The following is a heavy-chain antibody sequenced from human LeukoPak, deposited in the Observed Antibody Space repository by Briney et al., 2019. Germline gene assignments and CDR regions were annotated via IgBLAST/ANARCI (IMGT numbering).Heavy chain of an antibody. Sequence: GGSLRLSCAASGFTFSDYYMSWIRQAPGKGLEWVSYISSSGTTIYYADSVKGRFTISRDNAKNSLYLQTNSLRAEDTAVYYCARGYSITIHAFDIWGQGTMVTVSS. D-gene: IGHD3-3*01. CDR1: GFTFSDYY. CDR2: ISSSGTTI. V-gene: IGHV3-11*04. CDR3: ARGYSITIHAFDI. J-gene: IGHJ3*02.